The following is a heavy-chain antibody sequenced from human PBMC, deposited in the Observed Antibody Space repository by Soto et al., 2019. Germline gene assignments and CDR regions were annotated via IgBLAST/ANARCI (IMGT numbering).Heavy chain of an antibody. D-gene: IGHD3-9*01. Sequence: EVQLLESGGGLVQPGSSLRLSCAASGFTFSNYAMSWVRQTPGGGLEWVSSISGSGGSTFYADSVKGRFTISRDNPKNTLYLQMNGLRADDTAVYYCAKGRRDDTLTGFYLTYFDYWGRGTLVTVPS. V-gene: IGHV3-23*01. CDR2: ISGSGGST. CDR3: AKGRRDDTLTGFYLTYFDY. CDR1: GFTFSNYA. J-gene: IGHJ4*02.